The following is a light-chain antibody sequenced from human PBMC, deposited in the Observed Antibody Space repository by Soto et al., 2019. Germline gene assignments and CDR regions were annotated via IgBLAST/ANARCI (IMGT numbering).Light chain of an antibody. V-gene: IGKV1-5*03. J-gene: IGKJ2*01. CDR1: QSFSSW. CDR3: QQYNSYSYT. Sequence: DIQMTQSPSTLSASVGDRVTITCRASQSFSSWLAWYQQKPGKAPKLLLHKASFVESGVPSSFSGTGSGTEFTLTISRLQPDDFATYYCQQYNSYSYTFGQGTKLEIK. CDR2: KAS.